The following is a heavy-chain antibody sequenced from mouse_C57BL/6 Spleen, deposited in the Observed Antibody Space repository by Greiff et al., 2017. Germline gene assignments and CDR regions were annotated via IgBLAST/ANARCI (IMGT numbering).Heavy chain of an antibody. D-gene: IGHD1-1*01. CDR1: GFSLTSYG. CDR3: AKNYYGSSTGYFDV. Sequence: VQLQQSGPGLVQPSQSLSITCTVSGFSLTSYGVHWVRQPPGKGLEWLGVIWSGGSTDYNAAFISRLSISKDNSKSQVFFKMNSLQADDTAIYYCAKNYYGSSTGYFDVWGTGTTVTVSS. CDR2: IWSGGST. J-gene: IGHJ1*03. V-gene: IGHV2-4*01.